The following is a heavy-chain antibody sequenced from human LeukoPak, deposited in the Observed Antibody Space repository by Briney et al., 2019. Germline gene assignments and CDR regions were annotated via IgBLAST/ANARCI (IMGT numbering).Heavy chain of an antibody. CDR2: IYYSGST. V-gene: IGHV4-39*07. J-gene: IGHJ5*02. CDR3: ARGGPEHSSTSSFDP. D-gene: IGHD2/OR15-2a*01. Sequence: SETLSLTCTVSGGSISSSSYYWGWIRQPPGKGLEWIGSIYYSGSTYYNPSLKSRVTISVDTSKNQFSLKLSSVTAADTAVYYCARGGPEHSSTSSFDPWGQGTLVTVSS. CDR1: GGSISSSSYY.